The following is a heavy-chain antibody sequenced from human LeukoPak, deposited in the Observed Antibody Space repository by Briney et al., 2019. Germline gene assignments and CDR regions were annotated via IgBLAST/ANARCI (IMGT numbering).Heavy chain of an antibody. D-gene: IGHD6-19*01. V-gene: IGHV4-39*01. CDR1: GGSISSSNYY. CDR2: VFYSGST. Sequence: SETLSLSCTVSGGSISSSNYYWGWVRQPPGKGLEWIGDVFYSGSTHYNPSLKSRVTISIDSSKNQFSLKLSSVTAAHTPVYYCGRGRVGKQWLVPDYWGQGTLVTVSS. J-gene: IGHJ4*02. CDR3: GRGRVGKQWLVPDY.